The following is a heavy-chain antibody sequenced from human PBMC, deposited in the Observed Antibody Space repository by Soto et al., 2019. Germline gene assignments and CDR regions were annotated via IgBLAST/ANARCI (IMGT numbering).Heavy chain of an antibody. CDR3: AREGSGGWYAS. CDR1: GGSISSYY. V-gene: IGHV4-59*01. D-gene: IGHD2-15*01. Sequence: QVQLQESGPGLVKPSETLSLTCTVSGGSISSYYWSWIRQPPGKGLEWIGYIYYSGSTNYNPSLKSRVTISVDTSKNQFALKLSSVTAADTAVYYCAREGSGGWYASWGQGTLVTVSS. J-gene: IGHJ5*01. CDR2: IYYSGST.